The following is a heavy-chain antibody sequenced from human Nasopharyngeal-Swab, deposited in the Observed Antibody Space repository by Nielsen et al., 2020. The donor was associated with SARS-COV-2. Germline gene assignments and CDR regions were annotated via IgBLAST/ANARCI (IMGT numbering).Heavy chain of an antibody. D-gene: IGHD5-12*01. CDR3: ARESDVDLVDY. CDR1: GFTFSSYG. Sequence: GESLKISCAASGFTFSSYGMHWIRQAPGKGLEWVSYISSSGSTIYYADSVKGRFTISRDNAKNSLYLQMSSLRAEDTAVYYCARESDVDLVDYWGQGTLVTVSS. V-gene: IGHV3-48*04. J-gene: IGHJ4*02. CDR2: ISSSGSTI.